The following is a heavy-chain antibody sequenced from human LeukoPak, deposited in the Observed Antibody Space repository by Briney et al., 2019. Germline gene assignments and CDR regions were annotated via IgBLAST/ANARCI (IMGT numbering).Heavy chain of an antibody. Sequence: PGGSLRLSCTASGFTFSDYYMSWIRQAPGKGLEWVSYISSAGITINYADAVKGRFTISRDDAKNSLYLQMNSLRVDDTAVYYCARGRDYAGIAALYDLWGQGMLVTVSS. J-gene: IGHJ5*02. CDR3: ARGRDYAGIAALYDL. CDR2: ISSAGITI. D-gene: IGHD4-23*01. V-gene: IGHV3-11*01. CDR1: GFTFSDYY.